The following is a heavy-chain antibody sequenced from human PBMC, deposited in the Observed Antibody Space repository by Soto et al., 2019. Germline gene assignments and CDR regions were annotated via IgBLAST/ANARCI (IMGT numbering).Heavy chain of an antibody. V-gene: IGHV3-30-3*01. CDR2: ISYDGSNK. CDR1: GFTFSSYA. D-gene: IGHD3-22*01. J-gene: IGHJ4*02. Sequence: QVQLVESGGGVVQPGRSLRLSCAASGFTFSSYAMHWVRQAPGKGLEWVAVISYDGSNKYYADSVKGRFTISRDNSKNPLYLQMNSLRAEDTAVYYCAREGSYYDSSGYLGFDYWGQGTLVTVSS. CDR3: AREGSYYDSSGYLGFDY.